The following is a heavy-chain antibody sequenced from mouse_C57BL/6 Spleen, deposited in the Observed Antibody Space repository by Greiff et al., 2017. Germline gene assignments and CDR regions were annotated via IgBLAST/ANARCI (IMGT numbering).Heavy chain of an antibody. CDR3: ARSRYYYGSSYGYYAMDY. J-gene: IGHJ4*01. D-gene: IGHD1-1*01. CDR1: GYSFTDYN. Sequence: EVQLQQSGPELVKPGASVKISCKASGYSFTDYNMNWVKQSNGESLEWIGVINPNYGTTSYNQKFKGKATLTVDQSSSTAYMQLNSLTSEDSAVYYCARSRYYYGSSYGYYAMDYWGQGTSVTVSS. CDR2: INPNYGTT. V-gene: IGHV1-39*01.